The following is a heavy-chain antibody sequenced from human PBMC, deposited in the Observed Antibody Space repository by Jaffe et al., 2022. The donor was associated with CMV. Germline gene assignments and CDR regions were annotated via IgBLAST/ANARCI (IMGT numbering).Heavy chain of an antibody. CDR2: IKSKTDGGTT. CDR1: GFTFSNAW. D-gene: IGHD2-21*01. J-gene: IGHJ4*02. CDR3: TTDICCGGGNDNPGDY. Sequence: EVQLVESGGGLVKPGGSLRLSCAASGFTFSNAWMSWVRQAPGKGLEWVGRIKSKTDGGTTDYAAPVKGRFTISRDDSKNTLYLQMNSLKTEDTAVYYCTTDICCGGGNDNPGDYWGQGTLVTVSS. V-gene: IGHV3-15*01.